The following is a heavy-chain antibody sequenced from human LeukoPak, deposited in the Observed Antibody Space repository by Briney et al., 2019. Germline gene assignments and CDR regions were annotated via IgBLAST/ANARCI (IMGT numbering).Heavy chain of an antibody. D-gene: IGHD5-18*01. J-gene: IGHJ4*02. V-gene: IGHV4-34*01. Sequence: SETLSLTCAVYGGSFSGYYWSWIRQPPGKGLEWIGEINHSGSTNYNPSLKSRVTISVDTSKNQFSLKLSSVTAADTAVYYCASSRSILGYSYGYVLWGQGTLVTVSS. CDR2: INHSGST. CDR3: ASSRSILGYSYGYVL. CDR1: GGSFSGYY.